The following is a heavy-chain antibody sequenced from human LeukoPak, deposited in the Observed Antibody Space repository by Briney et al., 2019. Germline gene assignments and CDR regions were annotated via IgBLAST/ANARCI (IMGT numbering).Heavy chain of an antibody. CDR2: INPNSGGT. V-gene: IGHV1-2*02. D-gene: IGHD1-26*01. J-gene: IGHJ3*02. CDR1: GYTFTGYY. CDR3: ARLVGSWDAFDI. Sequence: ASVKVSCKASGYTFTGYYMHWVRQAPGQGLEWMGWINPNSGGTNYAQKIQGRVTITRDTSISTAYMELSRLRSDDTAVYYCARLVGSWDAFDIWGQGTMVTVSS.